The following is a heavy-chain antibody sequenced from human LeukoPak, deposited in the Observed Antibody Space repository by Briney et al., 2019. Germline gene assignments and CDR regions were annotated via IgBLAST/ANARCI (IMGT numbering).Heavy chain of an antibody. CDR1: QFTFSRFA. Sequence: GGSLRLSCEASQFTFSRFAMSWIRQAPGTGLEWVSTLSGSGTATYYADSVKGRFTTSRDNSKDTLYLQMDNLRADDTAVYYCAKHLGSHSFLFYYTDVWGTGTSVIVSS. V-gene: IGHV3-23*01. J-gene: IGHJ6*03. D-gene: IGHD2-21*01. CDR3: AKHLGSHSFLFYYTDV. CDR2: LSGSGTAT.